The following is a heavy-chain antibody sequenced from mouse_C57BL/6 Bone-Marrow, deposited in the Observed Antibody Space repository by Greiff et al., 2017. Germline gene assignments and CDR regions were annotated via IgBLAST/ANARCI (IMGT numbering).Heavy chain of an antibody. D-gene: IGHD2-3*01. V-gene: IGHV1-64*01. CDR2: IHPNSGST. CDR3: APYDGYGFAY. J-gene: IGHJ3*01. CDR1: GYTFTSYW. Sequence: QVQLQQPGAELVKPGASVKLSCKASGYTFTSYWMHWVKQRPGQGLEWIGMIHPNSGSTNYNEKFKSKATLTVDKSSSTADMQLSSLTSEDSAVYYCAPYDGYGFAYWGQGTLVTVSA.